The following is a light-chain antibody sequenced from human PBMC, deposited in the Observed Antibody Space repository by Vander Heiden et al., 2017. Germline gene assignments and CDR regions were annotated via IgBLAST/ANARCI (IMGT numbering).Light chain of an antibody. CDR3: LKNNSAPLT. CDR2: AAS. J-gene: IGKJ4*01. CDR1: LGITNY. V-gene: IGKV1-27*01. Sequence: DLKMTQLPYSLSASAADRVTTTCRASLGITNYLAWYQQKPGKVPKLLMYAASTWQSGVPARFSGSGSGTDFTLTISSLQPEDVATYYCLKNNSAPLTFGGGTKVEIK.